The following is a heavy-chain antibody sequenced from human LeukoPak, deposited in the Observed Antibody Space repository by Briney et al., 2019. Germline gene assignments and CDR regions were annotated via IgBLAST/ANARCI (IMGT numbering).Heavy chain of an antibody. D-gene: IGHD3-16*02. Sequence: GGSLRLSCAASGFTFSTYAMHWVRQAPGKGLEWVAAISYDGSNKNYADSVKGRFTISRDNSKNTLYLQMNSLRAEDTAVYYCAKRGAEVGVTVAPGDYWGQGTLVTVSS. J-gene: IGHJ4*02. CDR3: AKRGAEVGVTVAPGDY. CDR1: GFTFSTYA. CDR2: ISYDGSNK. V-gene: IGHV3-30*04.